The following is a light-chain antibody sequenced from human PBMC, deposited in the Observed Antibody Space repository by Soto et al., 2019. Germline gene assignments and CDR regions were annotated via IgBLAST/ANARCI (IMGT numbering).Light chain of an antibody. J-gene: IGLJ1*01. CDR3: SSYAGRNSYV. CDR1: SSDVGGYNY. V-gene: IGLV2-8*01. Sequence: QSALTQPPSASVSPGQSVTISCTGTSSDVGGYNYVSWYQQHPGKAPKLMIYEVTKRPSGVPDRFSGSKSGNTASLTVSGLQAEDEADYYCSSYAGRNSYVFGTGTKVTVL. CDR2: EVT.